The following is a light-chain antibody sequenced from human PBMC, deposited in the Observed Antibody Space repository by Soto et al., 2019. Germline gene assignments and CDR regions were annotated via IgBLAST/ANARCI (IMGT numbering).Light chain of an antibody. CDR2: DVT. J-gene: IGLJ1*01. CDR1: SADVGTSNF. CDR3: SSYAGSSNV. V-gene: IGLV2-14*03. Sequence: QSVLTQPASVSGSPGQSITISCTGISADVGTSNFVSWYQHHPGKAPRLIIYDVTDRPSGVSNRFSGSKSGDTASLTISGLQAEDEADYYCSSYAGSSNVFGTGTKVTVL.